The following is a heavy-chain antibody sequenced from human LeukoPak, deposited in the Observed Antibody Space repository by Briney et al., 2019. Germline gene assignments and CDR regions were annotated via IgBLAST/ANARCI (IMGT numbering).Heavy chain of an antibody. D-gene: IGHD3-10*01. CDR2: INPNSGGT. CDR3: ATIPYGSGIIDY. CDR1: GYTFTDYY. J-gene: IGHJ4*02. V-gene: IGHV1-2*02. Sequence: ASVKVSCKASGYTFTDYYMHWVRQAPGQGLECMGWINPNSGGTNYAQKFQGRVTMTRDTSISTAYMEVSSLRSDDTAVYYCATIPYGSGIIDYLGQGTLVTVSS.